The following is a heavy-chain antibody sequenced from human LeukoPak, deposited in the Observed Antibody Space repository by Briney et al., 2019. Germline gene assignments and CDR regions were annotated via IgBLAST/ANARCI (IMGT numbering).Heavy chain of an antibody. Sequence: PSETLSLTCSVSGSPITSGYYWGWIRQPPGKGLEWIGSIYYSGSTYYNPSLKSRVTISVDTSKNQFSLKLSSVTAADTAVYYCASKGYYDSSGYYSYYFDYWGQGTLVTVSS. CDR1: GSPITSGYY. V-gene: IGHV4-38-2*02. D-gene: IGHD3-22*01. J-gene: IGHJ4*02. CDR2: IYYSGST. CDR3: ASKGYYDSSGYYSYYFDY.